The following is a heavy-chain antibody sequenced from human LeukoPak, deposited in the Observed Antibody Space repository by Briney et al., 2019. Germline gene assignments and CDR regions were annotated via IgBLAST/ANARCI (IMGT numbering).Heavy chain of an antibody. CDR1: GGSISSSSYY. V-gene: IGHV4-39*01. D-gene: IGHD3-3*01. CDR2: IYYSGST. J-gene: IGHJ6*03. Sequence: SETLSLTCTVSGGSISSSSYYWGWIRQPPGKGLEWIGSIYYSGSTYYNPSLKSRVTISVGTSKNQFSLKLSSVTAADTAVYYCARHLNYYDFWSGYSDRYYMDVWGKGTTVTVSS. CDR3: ARHLNYYDFWSGYSDRYYMDV.